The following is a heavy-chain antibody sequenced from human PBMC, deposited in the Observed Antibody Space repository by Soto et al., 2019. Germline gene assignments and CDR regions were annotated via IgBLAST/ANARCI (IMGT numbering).Heavy chain of an antibody. D-gene: IGHD1-1*01. CDR2: TNTANGNS. Sequence: VQLEQSGTEVKKPGASVKVSCKDSGYPFVNHGITWVRQAPGQGIEWMGWTNTANGNSDSAQAVQGRVTMTTDTATTTANLEQRNLRSDDTVVYYCARVGRDRRIQGPNTFYFYAWGQGTLVTASA. CDR1: GYPFVNHG. CDR3: ARVGRDRRIQGPNTFYFYA. J-gene: IGHJ4*02. V-gene: IGHV1-18*04.